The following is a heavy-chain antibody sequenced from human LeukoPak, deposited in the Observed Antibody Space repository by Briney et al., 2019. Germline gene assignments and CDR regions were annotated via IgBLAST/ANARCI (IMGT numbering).Heavy chain of an antibody. CDR3: ARDDEYSYGPYYYYYYMDV. Sequence: GGSLRLSCAASGFTFSSYSMNWVRQAPGKGLEWVSYISSSSSTIYYADSVKGRFTISRDNAKNSLYLQMNSLRAEDTAVYYCARDDEYSYGPYYYYYYMDVWSKGTTVTVSS. J-gene: IGHJ6*03. CDR1: GFTFSSYS. D-gene: IGHD5-18*01. CDR2: ISSSSSTI. V-gene: IGHV3-48*01.